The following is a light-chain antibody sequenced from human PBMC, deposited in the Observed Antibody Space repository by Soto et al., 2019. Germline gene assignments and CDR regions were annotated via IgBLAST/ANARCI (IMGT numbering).Light chain of an antibody. CDR2: DAS. V-gene: IGKV1-39*01. CDR1: QSVFNH. Sequence: DVQMTQSPSSLSASVGDSVTITCRASQSVFNHLSWFQQRPGKGPKLLIYDASSLHAGVRSRFSGSGYGTDFTLTISTVQPEDSAIYYCHQSSRTPLTFGGGTRVELK. CDR3: HQSSRTPLT. J-gene: IGKJ4*01.